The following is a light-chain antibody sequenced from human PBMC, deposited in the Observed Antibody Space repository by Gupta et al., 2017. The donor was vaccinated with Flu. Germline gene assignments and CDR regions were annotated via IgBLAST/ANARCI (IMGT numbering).Light chain of an antibody. V-gene: IGKV3-11*01. J-gene: IGKJ2*01. CDR2: DAS. CDR3: QQRSNGHRAYT. Sequence: EIVLTQSPATLSLSPGERATLSCRASQSVSSYLAWYQQKPGQAPRLLIYDASNRATGIPARCSGSGDGTDFNLTISSREPEDFAVYYCQQRSNGHRAYTFGQGTKLEIK. CDR1: QSVSSY.